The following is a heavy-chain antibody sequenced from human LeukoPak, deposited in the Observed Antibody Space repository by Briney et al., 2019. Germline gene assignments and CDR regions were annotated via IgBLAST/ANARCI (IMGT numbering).Heavy chain of an antibody. CDR2: ISYDASNK. Sequence: PGGSLRLSCAASGFTFSSYGMHWVRQAPGKGLEWVAVISYDASNKYYADSVKGRFTISRDNSKNTLYLQMNSLRAEDTAVYYCAKPYLSSGWYSSIDYWGQGTLVTVSS. D-gene: IGHD6-19*01. J-gene: IGHJ4*02. CDR3: AKPYLSSGWYSSIDY. V-gene: IGHV3-30*18. CDR1: GFTFSSYG.